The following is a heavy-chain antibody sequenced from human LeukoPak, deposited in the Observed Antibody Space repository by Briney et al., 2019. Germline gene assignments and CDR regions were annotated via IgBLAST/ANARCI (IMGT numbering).Heavy chain of an antibody. CDR1: GYTFTSYG. CDR3: SRALILDYDVGCGYYTGSDRGGGGFDY. V-gene: IGHV1-18*01. J-gene: IGHJ4*02. D-gene: IGHD3-3*01. CDR2: ISAYNGNT. Sequence: ASVKVSCKASGYTFTSYGICWVRHAPGQGLEWMGWISAYNGNTNYAQKFQGSVTMTTDNSSSNAHIEQRSLRTDDTAADYYSRALILDYDVGCGYYTGSDRGGGGFDYWGQGTLVTVSS.